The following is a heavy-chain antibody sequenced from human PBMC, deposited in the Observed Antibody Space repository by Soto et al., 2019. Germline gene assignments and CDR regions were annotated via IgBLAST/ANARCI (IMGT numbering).Heavy chain of an antibody. CDR1: GGSISNGGYY. CDR3: ARVCGGDCHNGMDV. D-gene: IGHD2-21*02. J-gene: IGHJ6*02. CDR2: IYYSGST. V-gene: IGHV4-31*03. Sequence: PSETLSLTYTVSGGSISNGGYYWSWIRQHPGKGLEWIGYIYYSGSTYYNPSLKSRVTISVDTSKNQFSLKLSPVTAADTAVYYCARVCGGDCHNGMDVWGQGTTVSVSS.